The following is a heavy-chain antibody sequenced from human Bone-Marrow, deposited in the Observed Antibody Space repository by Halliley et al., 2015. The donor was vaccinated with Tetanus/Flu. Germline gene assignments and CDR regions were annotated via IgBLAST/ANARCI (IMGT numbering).Heavy chain of an antibody. CDR2: ISDDGAPT. J-gene: IGHJ4*02. Sequence: ISDDGAPTYFADSVQGRFTVSRDSSKRTLYLQMNSLRAEDTAVYFCAKRMWVGGAVGDPFDYWGQGTLVTVSS. CDR3: AKRMWVGGAVGDPFDY. D-gene: IGHD2-15*01. V-gene: IGHV3-23*01.